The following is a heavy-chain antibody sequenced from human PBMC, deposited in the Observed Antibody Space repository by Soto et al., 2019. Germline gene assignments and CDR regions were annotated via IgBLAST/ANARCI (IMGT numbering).Heavy chain of an antibody. CDR3: ARARGYRDLFDY. CDR1: GFTFSDYY. Sequence: GGSLRLSCAASGFTFSDYYMSWIRQAPGKGLEWVSYISSSSSYTNYADSVKGRFTISRDNAKNSLYLQMNSLRAEDTAVYYCARARGYRDLFDYWGQGTLVTVSS. D-gene: IGHD1-1*01. J-gene: IGHJ4*02. CDR2: ISSSSSYT. V-gene: IGHV3-11*06.